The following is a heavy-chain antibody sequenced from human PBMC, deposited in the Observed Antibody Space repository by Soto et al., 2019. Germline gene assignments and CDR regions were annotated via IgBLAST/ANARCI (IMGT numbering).Heavy chain of an antibody. CDR2: ISGSGGST. V-gene: IGHV3-23*01. J-gene: IGHJ3*02. D-gene: IGHD6-6*01. Sequence: GGSLRLSCAASGFTFSSYAMSWVRQAPGKGLEWVSAISGSGGSTYYADSVKGRFTISRDNSKNTLYLQMNSLRAEDTAVYYCAKVAGIAARPRPAFDIWGQGTMVTVSS. CDR1: GFTFSSYA. CDR3: AKVAGIAARPRPAFDI.